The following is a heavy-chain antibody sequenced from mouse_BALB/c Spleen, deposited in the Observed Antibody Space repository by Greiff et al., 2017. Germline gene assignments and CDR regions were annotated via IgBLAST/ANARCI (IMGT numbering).Heavy chain of an antibody. Sequence: EVQRVESGGGLVQPGGSMKLSCVASGFTFSNYWMNWVRQSPEKGLEWVAEIRLKSNNYATHYAESVKGRFTISRDDSKSSVYLQMNNLRAEDTGIYYCTRGYGSSLAWFAYWGQGTLVTVSA. J-gene: IGHJ3*01. D-gene: IGHD1-1*01. CDR2: IRLKSNNYAT. V-gene: IGHV6-6*02. CDR3: TRGYGSSLAWFAY. CDR1: GFTFSNYW.